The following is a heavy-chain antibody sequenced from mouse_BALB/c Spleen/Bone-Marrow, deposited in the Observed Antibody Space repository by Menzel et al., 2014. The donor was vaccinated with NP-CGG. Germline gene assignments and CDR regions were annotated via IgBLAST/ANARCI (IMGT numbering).Heavy chain of an antibody. Sequence: EVQLQQSGTVLARPGASVKMSCKASGYTFTSYWMHWVKQRPGQGLEWIGTLYPGNSDTTYNQKFKGKAKLTAVTSTSTAYMELSSLTNEDSAVYYCTTLARNYFDYWGQGTTLTVSS. V-gene: IGHV1-5*01. J-gene: IGHJ2*01. CDR1: GYTFTSYW. CDR3: TTLARNYFDY. CDR2: LYPGNSDT.